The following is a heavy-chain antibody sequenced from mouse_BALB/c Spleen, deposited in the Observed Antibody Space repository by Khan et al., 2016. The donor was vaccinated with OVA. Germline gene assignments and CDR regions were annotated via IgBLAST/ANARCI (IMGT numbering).Heavy chain of an antibody. J-gene: IGHJ3*01. V-gene: IGHV5-6-5*01. Sequence: EVELVESGGDLVKPGGSLKLSCAASGFTFSNYDMSWGRQSLEKKLEWVASIGSGDSTYYLDSVKGRFTISRNNARNILYLQMSSRRSEDTAMYYCARDYWFAYWGQGTLVNVSA. CDR1: GFTFSNYD. CDR3: ARDYWFAY. CDR2: IGSGDST.